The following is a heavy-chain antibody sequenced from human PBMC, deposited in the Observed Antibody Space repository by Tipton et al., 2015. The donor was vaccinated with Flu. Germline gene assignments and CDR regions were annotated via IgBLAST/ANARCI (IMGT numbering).Heavy chain of an antibody. J-gene: IGHJ6*02. D-gene: IGHD3-3*01. V-gene: IGHV1-18*01. CDR3: ARGKETYYDFWSGYYYYGMDV. CDR1: GYTFTSYG. Sequence: QVQLVQSGAEVKKPGASVKVSCKASGYTFTSYGISWVRQAPGQGLEWMGWISAYNGNTNYAQKLQGRVTMTTDTSTSTAYMELRSLRSDDTAVYYWARGKETYYDFWSGYYYYGMDVWGQGTTVTVSS. CDR2: ISAYNGNT.